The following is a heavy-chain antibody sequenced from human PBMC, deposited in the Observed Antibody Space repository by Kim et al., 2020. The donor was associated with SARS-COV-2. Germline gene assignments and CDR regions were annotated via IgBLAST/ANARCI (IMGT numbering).Heavy chain of an antibody. Sequence: GGSLRLSCAASGFTFSNAWMSWVRQAPGKGLEWVGRIKSKTDGGTTDYAAPVKGRFTISRDDSKNTLDLQMNSLKTADIAVYYCTTIGTPTPAPIDYWGQGTLVTVSS. V-gene: IGHV3-15*01. CDR3: TTIGTPTPAPIDY. J-gene: IGHJ4*02. CDR1: GFTFSNAW. CDR2: IKSKTDGGTT. D-gene: IGHD1-1*01.